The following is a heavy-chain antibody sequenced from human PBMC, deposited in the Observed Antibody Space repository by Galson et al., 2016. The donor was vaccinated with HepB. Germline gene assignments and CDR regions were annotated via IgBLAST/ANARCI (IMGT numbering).Heavy chain of an antibody. Sequence: SLRLSCAASGFTFGHYAMHWVRQAPGKGLEWVSGISWNSDSIGYADSVKGRFTISRDNAKNSLYLQMNSLRAEDTALYYCAKSDCSSTSCFPDYWAREPWSPSPQ. CDR3: AKSDCSSTSCFPDY. J-gene: IGHJ4*02. D-gene: IGHD2-2*01. CDR2: ISWNSDSI. V-gene: IGHV3-9*01. CDR1: GFTFGHYA.